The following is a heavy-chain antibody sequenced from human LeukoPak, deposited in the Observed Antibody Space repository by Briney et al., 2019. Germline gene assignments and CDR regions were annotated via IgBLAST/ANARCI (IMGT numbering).Heavy chain of an antibody. CDR2: ISSSSSYI. CDR3: ARIPDPGGN. Sequence: GGSLRLSCAASGFTVSSNYMSRVRQAPGKGLEWVSSISSSSSYIYYADSVKGRFTISRDNAKNSLYLQMNSLRAEDTAVYYCARIPDPGGNWGQGTLVTVSS. J-gene: IGHJ4*02. CDR1: GFTVSSNY. D-gene: IGHD2-15*01. V-gene: IGHV3-21*01.